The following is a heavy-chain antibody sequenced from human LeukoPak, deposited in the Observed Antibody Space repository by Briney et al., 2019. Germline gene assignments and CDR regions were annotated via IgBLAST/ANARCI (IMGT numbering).Heavy chain of an antibody. J-gene: IGHJ4*02. CDR1: GGSISSSSYY. Sequence: SETLSLTCTVSGGSISSSSYYWGWIRQPPGKGLEWIGSIYYSGSTYYNPSLKSRVTISVDTSKNQFSLKLSSVTAADTAVYYCARHLATLPAMENADYWGQGTLVTVSS. CDR2: IYYSGST. D-gene: IGHD1-1*01. CDR3: ARHLATLPAMENADY. V-gene: IGHV4-39*01.